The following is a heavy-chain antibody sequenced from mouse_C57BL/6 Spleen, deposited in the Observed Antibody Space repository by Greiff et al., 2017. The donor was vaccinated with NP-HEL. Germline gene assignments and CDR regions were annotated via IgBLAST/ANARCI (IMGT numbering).Heavy chain of an antibody. V-gene: IGHV5-17*01. D-gene: IGHD3-2*02. J-gene: IGHJ3*01. CDR3: AIDSSGFAY. CDR2: ISSGSSTI. CDR1: GFTFSDYG. Sequence: EVKLMESGGGLVKPGGSLKLSCAASGFTFSDYGMHWVRQAPEKGLEWVAYISSGSSTIYYADTVKGRFTISRDNAKNTLFLQMTSLRSEDTAMYYCAIDSSGFAYWGQGTLVTVSA.